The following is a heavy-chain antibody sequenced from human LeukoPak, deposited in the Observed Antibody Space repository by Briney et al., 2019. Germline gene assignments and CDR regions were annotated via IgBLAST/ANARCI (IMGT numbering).Heavy chain of an antibody. V-gene: IGHV4-39*07. D-gene: IGHD5-18*01. CDR1: GGSISSRSYY. CDR2: IYYSGST. Sequence: SETLSLTCTVSGGSISSRSYYWGWIRQPPGKGLEWIGSIYYSGSTYYNPSLKSRVTISVDTSKNQFSLKLSSVTAADTAVYYCARDIADTANYYYYYMDVWGKGTTVTVSS. J-gene: IGHJ6*03. CDR3: ARDIADTANYYYYYMDV.